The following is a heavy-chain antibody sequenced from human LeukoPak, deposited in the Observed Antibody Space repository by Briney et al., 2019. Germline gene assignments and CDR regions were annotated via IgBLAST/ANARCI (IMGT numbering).Heavy chain of an antibody. V-gene: IGHV3-30*02. CDR2: IRYDGSNK. CDR3: AIDLDYYGSGSYTFDY. CDR1: GFTFSSYG. J-gene: IGHJ4*02. Sequence: GGSLRLSCAASGFTFSSYGMHWVRQAPGKGLEWVAFIRYDGSNKFYADSVKGRFTISRDNSKDTLYLQMNSLRAEDTAVYYCAIDLDYYGSGSYTFDYWGQGTLVTVSS. D-gene: IGHD3-10*01.